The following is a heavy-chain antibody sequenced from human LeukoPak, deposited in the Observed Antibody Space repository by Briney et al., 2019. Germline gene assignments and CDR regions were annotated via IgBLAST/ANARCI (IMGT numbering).Heavy chain of an antibody. J-gene: IGHJ4*02. CDR3: ATAFMITFGGDSIDY. D-gene: IGHD3-16*01. CDR2: FDPKDGET. CDR1: GYTLTELS. Sequence: ASVKVSCKVSGYTLTELSMHWVRQAPGKGLEWMGGFDPKDGETIYARKFQGRVTMTEDTSTDAAYMELSSLRSEDTAVYYCATAFMITFGGDSIDYWGQGTLVTVSS. V-gene: IGHV1-24*01.